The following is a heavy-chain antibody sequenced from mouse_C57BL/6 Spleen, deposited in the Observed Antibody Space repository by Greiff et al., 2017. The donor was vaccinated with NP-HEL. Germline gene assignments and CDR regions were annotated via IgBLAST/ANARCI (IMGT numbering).Heavy chain of an antibody. D-gene: IGHD5-5*01. V-gene: IGHV1-77*01. CDR3: ATLPFYYAIDY. CDR1: GYTFTDYY. CDR2: IGPGSGST. Sequence: VQLQQSGAELVKPGASVKISCKASGYTFTDYYINWVKQRPGQGLEWIGKIGPGSGSTYYNEKFKGKATLTADKSSSTAYIQLSSLTSADSAFYFCATLPFYYAIDYWGQGTSVTVSS. J-gene: IGHJ4*01.